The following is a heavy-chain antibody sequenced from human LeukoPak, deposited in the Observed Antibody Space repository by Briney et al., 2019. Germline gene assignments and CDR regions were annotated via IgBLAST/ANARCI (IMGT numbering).Heavy chain of an antibody. CDR2: ISWNSGSI. V-gene: IGHV3-9*01. D-gene: IGHD5-18*01. CDR3: AKAGYSYGPDAFDI. J-gene: IGHJ3*02. CDR1: GFTFDDYA. Sequence: GGSLRLSCAASGFTFDDYAMHWVRQAPGTGLEWVSGISWNSGSIGYADSVKGRFTISRDNAKNSLYLQMNSLRVEDTALYYCAKAGYSYGPDAFDIWGQGTMVTVSS.